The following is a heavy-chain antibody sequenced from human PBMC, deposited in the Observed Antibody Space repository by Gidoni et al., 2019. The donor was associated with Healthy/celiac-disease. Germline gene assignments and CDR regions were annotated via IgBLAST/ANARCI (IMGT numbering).Heavy chain of an antibody. CDR1: GCTCDDYA. CDR2: ISWNSGSI. Sequence: EVQLVESGGGLVQPGRSLRLSCAASGCTCDDYAMHWVRQAPGKGLELVSGISWNSGSIGYADSVKGRFTISRDNAKNSLYLQMNSLRAEDTALYYCAKISRGVYYGMDVWGQGTTVTVSS. D-gene: IGHD3-16*01. J-gene: IGHJ6*02. V-gene: IGHV3-9*01. CDR3: AKISRGVYYGMDV.